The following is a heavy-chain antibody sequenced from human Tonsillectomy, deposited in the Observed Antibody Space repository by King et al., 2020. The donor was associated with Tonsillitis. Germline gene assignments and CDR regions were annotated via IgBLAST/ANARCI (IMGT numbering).Heavy chain of an antibody. CDR3: ATEYGDYSPYNWFDP. J-gene: IGHJ5*02. CDR2: ISSSSSTI. Sequence: VQLVESGGGLVQPGGSLRLSCAASGFTFSSYSMNWVRQAPGKGLEWVSYISSSSSTIYYADSVKGRFTISRDNAKNSLYLQMNSLRAEDTAVYYCATEYGDYSPYNWFDPWGQGTLVTVSS. V-gene: IGHV3-48*04. D-gene: IGHD4-17*01. CDR1: GFTFSSYS.